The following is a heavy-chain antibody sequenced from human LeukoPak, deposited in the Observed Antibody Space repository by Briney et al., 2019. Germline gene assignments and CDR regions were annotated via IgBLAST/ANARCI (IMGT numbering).Heavy chain of an antibody. CDR2: IYAGDSDT. J-gene: IGHJ5*02. CDR3: ARSTMVRGVINWFDP. V-gene: IGHV5-51*01. D-gene: IGHD3-10*01. CDR1: GYTFATYW. Sequence: GESLKISCKGSGYTFATYWIAWVRQMPGKGLEWMGIIYAGDSDTRYSPSFQGQVTISADKSISTAYLQWSSLKASDTAMYYCARSTMVRGVINWFDPWGQGTLVTVSS.